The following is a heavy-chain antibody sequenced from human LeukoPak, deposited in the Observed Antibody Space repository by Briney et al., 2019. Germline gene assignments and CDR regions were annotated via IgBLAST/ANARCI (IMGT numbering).Heavy chain of an antibody. CDR1: GYTFTDYY. V-gene: IGHV1-2*02. CDR3: ARSLMRLQFYTY. Sequence: ASVKVSCKASGYTFTDYYMHWVRQAPGQGLEWMGWINPNTGGTTYAQKFQGGVTMTRDTSISTAYLELSRLTSDDTAVYYCARSLMRLQFYTYWGQGNLVTVSS. D-gene: IGHD5-24*01. J-gene: IGHJ4*02. CDR2: INPNTGGT.